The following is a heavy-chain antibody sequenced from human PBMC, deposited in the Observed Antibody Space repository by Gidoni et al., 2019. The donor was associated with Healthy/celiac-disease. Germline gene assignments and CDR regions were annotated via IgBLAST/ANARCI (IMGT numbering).Heavy chain of an antibody. CDR2: IYYSGST. CDR3: ARDYDILTPPDTPARAFDP. Sequence: QVQLQESGPGLVKPSQTLSLTCTVSGGSISSGGYYWSWIRQHPGKGLEWIGYIYYSGSTYYNPSLKSRVTISVDTSKNQFSLKLSSVTAADTAVYYCARDYDILTPPDTPARAFDPWGQGTLVTVSS. CDR1: GGSISSGGYY. J-gene: IGHJ5*02. D-gene: IGHD3-9*01. V-gene: IGHV4-31*03.